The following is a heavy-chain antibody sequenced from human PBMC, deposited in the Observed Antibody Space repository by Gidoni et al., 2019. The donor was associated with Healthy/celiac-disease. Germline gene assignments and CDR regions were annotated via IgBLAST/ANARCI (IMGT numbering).Heavy chain of an antibody. J-gene: IGHJ4*02. CDR3: ARVAVAGTPFDY. V-gene: IGHV4-39*01. CDR1: GGSISSSSYY. Sequence: QLQLQESGPGLVTPSETLSLTCTVSGGSISSSSYYWGWIRQPPGKGLEWIGSIYYSGSTYYNPSLKSRVTISVDTSKNQFSLKLSSVTAADTAVYYCARVAVAGTPFDYWGQGTLVTVSS. D-gene: IGHD6-19*01. CDR2: IYYSGST.